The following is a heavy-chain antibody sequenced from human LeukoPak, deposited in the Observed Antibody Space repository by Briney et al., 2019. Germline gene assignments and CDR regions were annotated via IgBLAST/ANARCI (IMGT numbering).Heavy chain of an antibody. D-gene: IGHD3-16*02. J-gene: IGHJ4*02. Sequence: SGGSLRLSCAASGFTFSSYAMSWVRQAPGKGLKWVSAISGSGGSTYYADSVKGRFTISRDNSKNTLYLQMNSLRAEDTAVYYCAKRLGGYQTYFDYWGQGTLVTVSS. CDR1: GFTFSSYA. CDR3: AKRLGGYQTYFDY. CDR2: ISGSGGST. V-gene: IGHV3-23*01.